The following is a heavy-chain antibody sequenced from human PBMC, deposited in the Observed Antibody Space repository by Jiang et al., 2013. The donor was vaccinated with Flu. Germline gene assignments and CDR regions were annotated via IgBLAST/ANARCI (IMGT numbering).Heavy chain of an antibody. CDR2: IYWNDDK. CDR1: GFSLSTSGVG. CDR3: AQTSYFRLAAAGTYYYYHGMDV. J-gene: IGHJ6*02. V-gene: IGHV2-5*01. Sequence: KPTQTLTLTCTFSGFSLSTSGVGVGWIRQPPGKALEWLALIYWNDDKRYSPSLKSRLTITKDTSKNQVVLTMTNMDPVDTATYYCAQTSYFRLAAAGTYYYYHGMDVWGQGTTVTVSS. D-gene: IGHD6-13*01.